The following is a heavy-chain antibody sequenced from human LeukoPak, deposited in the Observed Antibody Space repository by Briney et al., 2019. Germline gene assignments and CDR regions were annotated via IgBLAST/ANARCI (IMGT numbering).Heavy chain of an antibody. J-gene: IGHJ4*02. D-gene: IGHD4/OR15-4a*01. CDR2: ISDDGRDK. Sequence: PGGSLRLSCAASGFTFRSYGIHWVRQAPGKGLEWVTYISDDGRDKGYADSVKGRLTISRDNSNNTLYLQMNSLRPEDTAVYYCAKDKDYGWDYWGQGTLVTVSS. V-gene: IGHV3-30*02. CDR1: GFTFRSYG. CDR3: AKDKDYGWDY.